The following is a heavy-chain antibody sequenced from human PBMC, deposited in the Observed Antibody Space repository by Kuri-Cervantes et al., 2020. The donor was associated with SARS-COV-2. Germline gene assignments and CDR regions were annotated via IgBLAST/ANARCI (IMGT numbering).Heavy chain of an antibody. CDR3: AKSAGSTSLYNWFDP. CDR2: ISGSGGST. CDR1: GFTFSSYA. J-gene: IGHJ5*02. V-gene: IGHV3-23*01. D-gene: IGHD2-2*01. Sequence: GESLKISCAASGFTFSSYAMSWVRQAPVKGLEWVSAISGSGGSTYYADSVKGRFTISRDNAKNSLYLQMNSLRAEDTALYYCAKSAGSTSLYNWFDPWGQGTLVTVSS.